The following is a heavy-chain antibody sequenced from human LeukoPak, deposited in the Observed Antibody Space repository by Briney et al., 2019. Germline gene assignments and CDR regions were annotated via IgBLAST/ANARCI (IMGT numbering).Heavy chain of an antibody. CDR1: GGSFSGYY. Sequence: SETLSLTCAVYGGSFSGYYWSWIRQPPGKGLEWIREINHSGSTNYNPSLKSRVTISVDTSKNQFSLKLSSVTAADTAVYYCARNTNPRFRATYYYGMDVWGQGTTVTVSS. CDR2: INHSGST. CDR3: ARNTNPRFRATYYYGMDV. J-gene: IGHJ6*02. D-gene: IGHD3-10*01. V-gene: IGHV4-34*01.